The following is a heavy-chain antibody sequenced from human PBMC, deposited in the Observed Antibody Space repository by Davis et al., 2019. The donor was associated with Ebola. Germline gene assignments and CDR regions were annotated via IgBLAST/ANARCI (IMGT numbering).Heavy chain of an antibody. Sequence: PSETLSLTCTVSTYSVNDYYWSWIRQPAGKGLEWIGRISTSGSTNYNPSLKSRVTMSLDTSKNQFSLKLSSVTAADTAVYYCARGWAFDIWGQGTMVTVSS. CDR2: ISTSGST. J-gene: IGHJ3*02. CDR1: TYSVNDYY. CDR3: ARGWAFDI. D-gene: IGHD5-24*01. V-gene: IGHV4-4*07.